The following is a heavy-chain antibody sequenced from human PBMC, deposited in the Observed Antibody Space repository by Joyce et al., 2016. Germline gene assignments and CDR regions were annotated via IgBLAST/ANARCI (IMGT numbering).Heavy chain of an antibody. V-gene: IGHV4-39*01. CDR2: IYYTERT. Sequence: QLQLQESGPGLVKSSETLSLTCTVSGGSISSSSYYWGWIRQPPGKGLEWIGTIYYTERTYYNASLKSRVSVSIDTSENQVSLKLSSVTGADTAVYFCARSGRYDLGYFDSWGQGTLVTVSS. D-gene: IGHD3-3*01. J-gene: IGHJ4*02. CDR1: GGSISSSSYY. CDR3: ARSGRYDLGYFDS.